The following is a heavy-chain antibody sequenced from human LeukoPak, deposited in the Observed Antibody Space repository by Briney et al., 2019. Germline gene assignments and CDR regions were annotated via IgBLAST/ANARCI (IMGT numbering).Heavy chain of an antibody. J-gene: IGHJ3*02. Sequence: GGSLRLSCAASGFTFSSYAMTWVRQAPGKGLECVSGISGSGGSTDYADSVKGRFTISRDNSKNTLYLQMNSLRAEDTAVYYCAKDVTAGTWDAFEIWGQGTMVTVSS. V-gene: IGHV3-23*01. CDR1: GFTFSSYA. D-gene: IGHD6-19*01. CDR3: AKDVTAGTWDAFEI. CDR2: ISGSGGST.